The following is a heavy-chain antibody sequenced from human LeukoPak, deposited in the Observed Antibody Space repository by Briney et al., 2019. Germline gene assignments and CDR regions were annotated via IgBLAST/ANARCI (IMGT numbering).Heavy chain of an antibody. CDR2: ISSSSSTI. CDR1: GFTFSSYS. V-gene: IGHV3-48*01. D-gene: IGHD6-6*01. Sequence: GGSLRLSCAASGFTFSSYSMNWVRQAPGKGLEWVSYISSSSSTIYYADSVKGRFTISRDNAKNALYLQMNSLRAEDTAVYYCAREAARVSFDYWGRGTLVTVSS. CDR3: AREAARVSFDY. J-gene: IGHJ4*02.